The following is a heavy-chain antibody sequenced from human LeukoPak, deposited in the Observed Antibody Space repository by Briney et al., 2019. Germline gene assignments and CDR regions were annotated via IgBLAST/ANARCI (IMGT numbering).Heavy chain of an antibody. CDR2: IYYSGST. CDR3: ARGSQPYYDFWSGYFRKGSNWFDP. J-gene: IGHJ5*02. D-gene: IGHD3-3*01. Sequence: PSETLSLTCTVSGGSISSYYWSWIRQPPGKGLEWIGYIYYSGSTNYNPSLKSRVTISVDTSKNQFSLKLSSVTAADTAVYYCARGSQPYYDFWSGYFRKGSNWFDPWGQGTLVTVSS. V-gene: IGHV4-59*01. CDR1: GGSISSYY.